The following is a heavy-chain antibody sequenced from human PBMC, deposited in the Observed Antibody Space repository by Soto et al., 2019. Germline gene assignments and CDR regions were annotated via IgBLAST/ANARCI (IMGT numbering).Heavy chain of an antibody. Sequence: GASVKLSCKASGGTFSSYAISWVRQAPGQGLEWMGGIIPIFGTANYAQKFQGRVTITADESTSTAYMELSSLRSEDTAVYYCARDRNIVATIYNYYGMDVWGQGTTVTVSS. J-gene: IGHJ6*02. D-gene: IGHD5-12*01. CDR1: GGTFSSYA. CDR3: ARDRNIVATIYNYYGMDV. CDR2: IIPIFGTA. V-gene: IGHV1-69*13.